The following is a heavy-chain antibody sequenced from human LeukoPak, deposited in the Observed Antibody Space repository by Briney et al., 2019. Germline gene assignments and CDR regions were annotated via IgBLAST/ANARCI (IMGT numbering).Heavy chain of an antibody. CDR3: ARDSSHTDYLLYYYGMDV. V-gene: IGHV1-69*05. Sequence: ASVTVSCKASVGTFISYAISWVRPAPGQGLEWMGGIIPIFGTANYAQKFQGRVTMTTDTSTSTAYMELRSLRSDDTAVCYCARDSSHTDYLLYYYGMDVWGQGTTVTVSS. J-gene: IGHJ6*02. CDR2: IIPIFGTA. CDR1: VGTFISYA. D-gene: IGHD4-11*01.